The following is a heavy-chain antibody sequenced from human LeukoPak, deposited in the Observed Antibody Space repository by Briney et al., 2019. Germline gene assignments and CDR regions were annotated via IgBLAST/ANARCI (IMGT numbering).Heavy chain of an antibody. CDR3: ARDRVAAAGPPGY. J-gene: IGHJ4*02. CDR2: ISSSSSYI. D-gene: IGHD6-13*01. Sequence: GGSLRLSCAASGFTFSSYSMNWVRQAPGKRLEWVSSISSSSSYIYYADSVKGRFTISRDNAKNSLYLQMNSLRAEDTAVYYCARDRVAAAGPPGYWGQGTLVTVSS. CDR1: GFTFSSYS. V-gene: IGHV3-21*01.